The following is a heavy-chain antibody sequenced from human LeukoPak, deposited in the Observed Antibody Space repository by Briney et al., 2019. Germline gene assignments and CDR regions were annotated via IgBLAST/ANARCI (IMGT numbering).Heavy chain of an antibody. CDR3: ARVAVTSLFDY. J-gene: IGHJ4*02. D-gene: IGHD4-23*01. CDR2: IYHSGST. V-gene: IGHV4-30-2*01. Sequence: PSQTLSLTCTVSGGSISSGGYYWSWIRQPPGKGLEWIGYIYHSGSTYCNPSLKSRVTISVDRSKNQFSLKLSSVTAADTAVYYCARVAVTSLFDYWGQGTLVTVSS. CDR1: GGSISSGGYY.